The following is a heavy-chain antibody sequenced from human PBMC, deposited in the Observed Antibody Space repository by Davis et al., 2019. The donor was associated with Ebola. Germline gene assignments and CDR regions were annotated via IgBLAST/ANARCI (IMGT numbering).Heavy chain of an antibody. J-gene: IGHJ6*02. CDR2: ITTFNGNT. CDR1: GYTFTSYG. D-gene: IGHD1-26*01. CDR3: ASVPTLVERGYGMDV. Sequence: AASVKVSCKASGYTFTSYGISWVRQAPGQGLEWMGCITTFNGNTNYAQKLQGRVTMTTDTSTSTAYLELRSLTFDDTAIYYCASVPTLVERGYGMDVWGQGTMVTVSS. V-gene: IGHV1-18*01.